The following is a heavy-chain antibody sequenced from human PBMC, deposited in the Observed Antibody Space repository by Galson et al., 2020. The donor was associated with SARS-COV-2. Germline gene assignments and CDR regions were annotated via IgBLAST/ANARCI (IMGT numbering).Heavy chain of an antibody. Sequence: GESLKPSLAASGFTFSSYSMNWVRKAPGPGLEWVSYISNSSNTIYYADSVKGRFTISRHNAKKSLYLQMNSLRAEDTAVYYCASYPGGDYDPWGQVTLVTFSS. V-gene: IGHV3-48*04. J-gene: IGHJ5*02. D-gene: IGHD2-21*01. CDR2: ISNSSNTI. CDR1: GFTFSSYS. CDR3: ASYPGGDYDP.